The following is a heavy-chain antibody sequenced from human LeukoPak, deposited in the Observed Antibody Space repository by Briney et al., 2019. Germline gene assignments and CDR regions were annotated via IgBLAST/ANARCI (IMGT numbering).Heavy chain of an antibody. Sequence: SETLSLTCTVSGGSISSYYWSWIRQPAGKGLEWIGRIYTSGSTNYNPSLKSRVTMSVDTSKNQFSLKLSSVTAADTAVYYCARVYYDYVWGSYRYPTTIDYWGQGTLVTVSS. V-gene: IGHV4-4*07. D-gene: IGHD3-16*02. CDR1: GGSISSYY. J-gene: IGHJ4*02. CDR2: IYTSGST. CDR3: ARVYYDYVWGSYRYPTTIDY.